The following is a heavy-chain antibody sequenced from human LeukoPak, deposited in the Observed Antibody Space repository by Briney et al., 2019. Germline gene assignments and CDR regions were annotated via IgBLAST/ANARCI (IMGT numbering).Heavy chain of an antibody. CDR1: GFTFSSYS. J-gene: IGHJ3*02. D-gene: IGHD2/OR15-2a*01. V-gene: IGHV3-30*02. CDR2: IRYDGSNK. Sequence: GGSLRLSCAASGFTFSSYSMNWVRQAPGKGVEWVAFIRYDGSNKYYADSVKGRFTISRDNSKNTLYLQMNSLRAEDTAVYYCAKPLSKGAGGIDAFDIWGQGTMVTVSS. CDR3: AKPLSKGAGGIDAFDI.